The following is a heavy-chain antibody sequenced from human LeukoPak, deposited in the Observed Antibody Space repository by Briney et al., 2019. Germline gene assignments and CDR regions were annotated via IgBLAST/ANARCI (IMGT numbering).Heavy chain of an antibody. V-gene: IGHV3-23*01. CDR3: AKGPQLYSGYHPDY. CDR2: ISGGGGDA. D-gene: IGHD5-12*01. Sequence: VGSLRLSCAASGFTFGSYAMTWVRQAPGKGLEWVSVISGGGGDANYADSVKGRFTISRDNSKNTLYLQMSSLRAEDTAIYYCAKGPQLYSGYHPDYWGQGTLVTVSS. J-gene: IGHJ4*02. CDR1: GFTFGSYA.